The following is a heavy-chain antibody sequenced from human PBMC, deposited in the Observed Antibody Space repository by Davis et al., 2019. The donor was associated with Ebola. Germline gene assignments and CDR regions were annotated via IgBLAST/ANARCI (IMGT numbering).Heavy chain of an antibody. V-gene: IGHV4-59*08. CDR2: IYYSGST. CDR3: ARRYGSWFQDAFDI. J-gene: IGHJ3*02. Sequence: SETLSLTCTVSGDSISSYYWSWIRQPPGKGLEWIGYIYYSGSTNYNPSLKSRVSISVDTSKNQFSLKLTSVTAADTAVYFCARRYGSWFQDAFDIWGQGTMVTVSS. CDR1: GDSISSYY. D-gene: IGHD6-13*01.